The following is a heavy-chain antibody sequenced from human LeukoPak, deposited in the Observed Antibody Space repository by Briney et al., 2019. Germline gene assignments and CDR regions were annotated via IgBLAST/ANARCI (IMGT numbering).Heavy chain of an antibody. J-gene: IGHJ4*02. Sequence: SETLSLTCAVYGGSFSGYYWSWIRQPPGKGLEWIGEINHSGSTNYNPSLKSRVTISVDTSKNQFSLKLSSVTAADTAVYYCARVGAYSSSFSAFGYWGQGTLVTVSS. CDR2: INHSGST. V-gene: IGHV4-34*01. CDR1: GGSFSGYY. D-gene: IGHD6-6*01. CDR3: ARVGAYSSSFSAFGY.